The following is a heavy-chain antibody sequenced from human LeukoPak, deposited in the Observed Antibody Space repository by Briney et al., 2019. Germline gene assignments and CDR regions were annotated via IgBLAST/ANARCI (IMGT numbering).Heavy chain of an antibody. CDR2: IKRDGSEK. J-gene: IGHJ6*02. CDR3: ARAPLLSSDTRYYHGMDV. D-gene: IGHD5-18*01. CDR1: GFTFSSFC. V-gene: IGHV3-7*01. Sequence: PGGSLRLSYAASGFTFSSFCMTWARQAPGKGLEWVANIKRDGSEKYYVEPVKGRFTISRDNAKNSLYLQMNSLRAEDTAVYYCARAPLLSSDTRYYHGMDVWGQGTTVTVSS.